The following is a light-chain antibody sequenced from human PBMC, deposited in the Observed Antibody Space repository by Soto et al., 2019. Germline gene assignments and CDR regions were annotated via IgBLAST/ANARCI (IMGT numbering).Light chain of an antibody. CDR2: DTS. V-gene: IGKV3-20*01. Sequence: ESVLTQSPGTLSLSPGERATLSCRASQSLANSFIAWYQQKPGQAPRLLIYDTSSRASGIPDRFSGSGSGTDFTLTISRLEPEDFAVYYCQQYGSSPGTFGQGTNVDI. CDR1: QSLANSF. CDR3: QQYGSSPGT. J-gene: IGKJ1*01.